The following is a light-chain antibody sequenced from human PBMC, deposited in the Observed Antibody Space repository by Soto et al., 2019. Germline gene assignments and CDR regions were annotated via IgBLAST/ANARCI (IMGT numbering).Light chain of an antibody. CDR3: SSYTDTNTLV. Sequence: QSALTQPASVSGSPGQSITISCTGTSSDDGGYNYVSWYQLNPGKAPKLMVFDVSDRPSGVSSRFSGSKSGNTASLTISGLQAEDEAYYFCSSYTDTNTLVFGGGTKLTVL. CDR2: DVS. CDR1: SSDDGGYNY. J-gene: IGLJ2*01. V-gene: IGLV2-14*01.